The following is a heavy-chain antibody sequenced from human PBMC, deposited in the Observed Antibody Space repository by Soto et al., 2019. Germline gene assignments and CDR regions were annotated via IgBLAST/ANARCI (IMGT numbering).Heavy chain of an antibody. CDR3: ARATLAQYSSSWSYYYYGMDV. V-gene: IGHV3-30-3*01. J-gene: IGHJ6*02. Sequence: PXGSLRLSGAASGFTFSSYAMRWVRQAPGRGLEWVAVISYDGSNKYYADSLKRRFTISRDNSKNTLYLQMNSLRAEDTAVYYCARATLAQYSSSWSYYYYGMDVWGQGTTVTVSS. CDR1: GFTFSSYA. CDR2: ISYDGSNK. D-gene: IGHD6-6*01.